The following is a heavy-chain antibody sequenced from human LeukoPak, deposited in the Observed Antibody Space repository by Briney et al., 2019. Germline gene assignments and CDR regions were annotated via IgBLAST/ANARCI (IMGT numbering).Heavy chain of an antibody. CDR1: GGTFSSYT. Sequence: SVKVSCKASGGTFSSYTISWVRQAPGQGLEWMGRIIPILGIANHAQKFQGRVTITADKSTSTAYMELSSLRSEDTAVYYCARDPAAISSFNWFDPWGQGTLVTVSS. D-gene: IGHD2-2*02. CDR2: IIPILGIA. CDR3: ARDPAAISSFNWFDP. V-gene: IGHV1-69*04. J-gene: IGHJ5*02.